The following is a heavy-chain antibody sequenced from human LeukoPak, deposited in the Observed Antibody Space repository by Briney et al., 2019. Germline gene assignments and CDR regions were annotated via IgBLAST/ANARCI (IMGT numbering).Heavy chain of an antibody. CDR1: GFTFSTYW. J-gene: IGHJ4*02. CDR2: INTAGSTT. D-gene: IGHD3-3*01. CDR3: EREGVVIDH. V-gene: IGHV3-74*01. Sequence: GGSLRLSCAASGFTFSTYWMDWVRQASGKGLVWVSRINTAGSTTTYADSVKGRFTISRDNAKNTLYLQLNSLSVEDTAVYYCEREGVVIDHWGQGTLVTVSS.